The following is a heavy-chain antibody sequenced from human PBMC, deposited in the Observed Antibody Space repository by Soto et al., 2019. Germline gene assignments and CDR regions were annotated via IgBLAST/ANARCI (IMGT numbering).Heavy chain of an antibody. CDR1: GGSISSGGYY. CDR2: IYYSGST. CDR3: AGEDCAKGNCFDS. V-gene: IGHV4-31*03. J-gene: IGHJ5*01. Sequence: SETLSLTCTVSGGSISSGGYYWSWIRQHPGKGLEWIGYIYYSGSTYYNPSLKSRVTISVDTSKNQFSLKLSSVTATDTAVYYGAGEDCAKGNCFDSWGQGTLVTVSS. D-gene: IGHD2-21*01.